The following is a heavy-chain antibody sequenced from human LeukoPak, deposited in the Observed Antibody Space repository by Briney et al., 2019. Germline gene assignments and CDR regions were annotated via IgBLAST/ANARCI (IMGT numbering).Heavy chain of an antibody. Sequence: PGGSLRLSCAASGFTFSSYVMHWVRQAPGKGLEWVALISYDGSNTDYADSVKGRFTISRDNSKNTLYLQMNSLRAEDTAVYYCARDKRQERWPDYWGQGTLVTVSS. CDR1: GFTFSSYV. V-gene: IGHV3-30*03. J-gene: IGHJ4*02. CDR3: ARDKRQERWPDY. D-gene: IGHD5-24*01. CDR2: ISYDGSNT.